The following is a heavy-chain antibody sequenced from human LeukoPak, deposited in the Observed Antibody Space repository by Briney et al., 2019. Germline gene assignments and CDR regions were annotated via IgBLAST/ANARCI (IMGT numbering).Heavy chain of an antibody. CDR1: GGSISSSSYY. D-gene: IGHD4-17*01. CDR3: ARLGDDYGVLRGLMYFDY. J-gene: IGHJ4*02. CDR2: IYYSGST. V-gene: IGHV4-39*01. Sequence: KASETLSLTCTVSGGSISSSSYYWGWIRQPPGKGLEWIGSIYYSGSTYYNPSLKSRVTISVDTSKNQFSLKLSSVTAADTAVYYCARLGDDYGVLRGLMYFDYWGQGTLVTVSS.